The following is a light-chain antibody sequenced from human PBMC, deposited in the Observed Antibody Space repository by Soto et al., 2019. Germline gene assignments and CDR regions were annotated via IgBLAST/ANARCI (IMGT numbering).Light chain of an antibody. CDR1: SGHSSYA. V-gene: IGLV4-69*01. Sequence: QSVLTQSPSASASLGPWVKLTCSLSSGHSSYAIAWQQQQPEQGPRHLMKLNSNGSHSRGDGIPDRFSGSSSGAERYLTMSSLEAEDEADYYCQTGGTGIVVFGGGTQLTVL. J-gene: IGLJ7*01. CDR2: LNSNGSH. CDR3: QTGGTGIVV.